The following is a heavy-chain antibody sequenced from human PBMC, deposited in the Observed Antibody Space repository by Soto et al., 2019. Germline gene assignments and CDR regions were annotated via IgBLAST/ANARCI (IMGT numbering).Heavy chain of an antibody. J-gene: IGHJ6*02. V-gene: IGHV1-69*12. D-gene: IGHD1-20*01. CDR2: IIPIFGTA. CDR3: ASRITGSPNYSYGMDV. CDR1: GGTFSSYA. Sequence: QVQLVQSGAEVKKPGSSVKVSCKASGGTFSSYAINWVRQAPGQGLEWMGGIIPIFGTADYAQKFQGRVTITADESTSTAYIELSSLRSEDTAVYYCASRITGSPNYSYGMDVWGQGTTVTVSS.